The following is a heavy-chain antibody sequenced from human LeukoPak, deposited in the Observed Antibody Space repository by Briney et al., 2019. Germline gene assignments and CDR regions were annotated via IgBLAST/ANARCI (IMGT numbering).Heavy chain of an antibody. D-gene: IGHD3-10*01. CDR1: GFTVSSNY. Sequence: GGSLRLSCAASGFTVSSNYMSWVRQAPGKGLEWVSVIYSGGSTYYADSVKGRFTISRDNSKNTLYLQMNSLRAEDTAAYYCARDNRVVRGVSHYYGMDVWGQGTTVTVSS. CDR3: ARDNRVVRGVSHYYGMDV. V-gene: IGHV3-66*01. J-gene: IGHJ6*02. CDR2: IYSGGST.